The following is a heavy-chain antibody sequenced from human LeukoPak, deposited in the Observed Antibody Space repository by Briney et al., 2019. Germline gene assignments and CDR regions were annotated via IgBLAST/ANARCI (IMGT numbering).Heavy chain of an antibody. CDR2: IYPGDSDT. CDR1: GYSFTSYW. V-gene: IGHV5-51*01. J-gene: IGHJ4*02. Sequence: GESLKISCKGSGYSFTSYWIGWVRQMPGKGLEWMGIIYPGDSDTRYSPSFQGQVTISADKSISTAYLQWSSLKASDTAMYYCARLRGMRPPGGYSSSWYYFDYWGQGTLVTVSS. D-gene: IGHD6-13*01. CDR3: ARLRGMRPPGGYSSSWYYFDY.